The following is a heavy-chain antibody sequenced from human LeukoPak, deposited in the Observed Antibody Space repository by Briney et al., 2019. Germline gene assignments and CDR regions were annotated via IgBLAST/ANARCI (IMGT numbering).Heavy chain of an antibody. CDR2: LSGSGINP. CDR3: AGDTSGWHALDY. V-gene: IGHV3-23*01. Sequence: PGGSLRLSCAAPGLTFSQYAMTWVRQAPGKGLDWVSGLSGSGINPYYADSVKGRFTISRDNSKNTLFLQMNSLRAEDTAVYYCAGDTSGWHALDYWGQGTLVTVSS. CDR1: GLTFSQYA. J-gene: IGHJ4*02. D-gene: IGHD6-19*01.